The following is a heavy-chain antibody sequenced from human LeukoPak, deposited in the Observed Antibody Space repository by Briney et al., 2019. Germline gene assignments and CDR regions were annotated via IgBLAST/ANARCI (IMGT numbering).Heavy chain of an antibody. CDR1: GGSISSYY. CDR2: IYYSGST. Sequence: SETLSVTCTVSGGSISSYYWSWIRQPPGKGLEWIGYIYYSGSTNYNPSLKSRVTISVDTSKNQFSLKLSSVTAADTAVYYCAKWNSYYYYMDVWGKGTTVTVSS. V-gene: IGHV4-59*01. D-gene: IGHD1-1*01. J-gene: IGHJ6*03. CDR3: AKWNSYYYYMDV.